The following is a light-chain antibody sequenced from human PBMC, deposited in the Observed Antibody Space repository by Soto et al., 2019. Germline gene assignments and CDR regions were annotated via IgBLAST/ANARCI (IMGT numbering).Light chain of an antibody. CDR3: QQYNNYFWA. V-gene: IGKV1-5*03. CDR1: QNINTW. J-gene: IGKJ1*01. Sequence: DIQMTQSPSTVPASVGDRVTITCRASQNINTWLACYQQKPGKAPKLLILKASSLESGVPSRFSGSGSGTEFTLTISSLQPDDLATYYCQQYNNYFWAFGQGTKVDI. CDR2: KAS.